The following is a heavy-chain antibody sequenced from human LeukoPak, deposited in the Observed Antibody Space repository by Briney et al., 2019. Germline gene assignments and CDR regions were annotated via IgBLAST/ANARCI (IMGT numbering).Heavy chain of an antibody. J-gene: IGHJ4*02. D-gene: IGHD1-26*01. V-gene: IGHV3-7*01. Sequence: PGGSLRLSCAASGFTFSSYWMNWARQAPGKGLEWVASINHNGNVNYYVDSVKGRFTISRDNAKNSLYLQMNSLRDEDTAVYYCARDGPRSWELQDPYFDYWGQGTLVTVSS. CDR2: INHNGNVN. CDR1: GFTFSSYW. CDR3: ARDGPRSWELQDPYFDY.